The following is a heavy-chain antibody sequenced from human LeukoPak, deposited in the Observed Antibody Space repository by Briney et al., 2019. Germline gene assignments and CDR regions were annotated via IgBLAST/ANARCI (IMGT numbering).Heavy chain of an antibody. V-gene: IGHV4-59*08. CDR1: GGSISSYY. CDR3: ARGRTIFGVVTDAFDI. D-gene: IGHD3-3*01. J-gene: IGHJ3*02. CDR2: IYYSGST. Sequence: PSETLSLTCTVSGGSISSYYWSWIRQPPGKGLEWIGYIYYSGSTNYNPSLKSRVTISVDRSKNQFSLKLSSVTAADAAVYYCARGRTIFGVVTDAFDIWGQGTMVTVSS.